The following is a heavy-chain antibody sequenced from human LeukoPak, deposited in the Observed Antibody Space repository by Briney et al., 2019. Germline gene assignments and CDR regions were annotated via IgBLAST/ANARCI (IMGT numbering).Heavy chain of an antibody. Sequence: PGGSLRLSCAASGFTFSTYEMNWVRQAPGKGLEWVSFISHSGATIYYADSVKGRFTISRDNAKNSLYLQMNSLRVEDTAVYYCARDRIRHTDSTWFDPWGQGTLVSVCS. CDR2: ISHSGATI. CDR1: GFTFSTYE. D-gene: IGHD2-21*01. V-gene: IGHV3-48*03. CDR3: ARDRIRHTDSTWFDP. J-gene: IGHJ5*02.